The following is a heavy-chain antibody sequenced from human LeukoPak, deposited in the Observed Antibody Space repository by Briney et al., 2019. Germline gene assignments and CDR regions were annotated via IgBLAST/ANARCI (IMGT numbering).Heavy chain of an antibody. Sequence: SETLSLTCAVYGGSFSGYYWSWIRQPPGKGLEWIGEINHSGSTNYNPSLKSRVTMSVDTSKNQFSLKLSSVTAADTAVYYCARVRGIAAAGTGWFDPWGQGTLVTVSS. CDR1: GGSFSGYY. J-gene: IGHJ5*02. D-gene: IGHD6-13*01. V-gene: IGHV4-34*01. CDR2: INHSGST. CDR3: ARVRGIAAAGTGWFDP.